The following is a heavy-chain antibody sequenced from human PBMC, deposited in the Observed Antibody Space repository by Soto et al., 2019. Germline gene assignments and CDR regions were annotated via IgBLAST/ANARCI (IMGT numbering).Heavy chain of an antibody. J-gene: IGHJ6*03. V-gene: IGHV6-1*01. Sequence: KQSQTLSLTCAISGDSVSSNSASWNWIRQSPSRGLEWLGRTNYRSRWYNDYAVSVRSRITISPDTSKNQFSLQLTSVTPEDTAVYYCARGQRGGHPPWDYYYMDVWGKGTTVTVSS. CDR2: TNYRSRWYN. CDR1: GDSVSSNSAS. CDR3: ARGQRGGHPPWDYYYMDV. D-gene: IGHD3-16*01.